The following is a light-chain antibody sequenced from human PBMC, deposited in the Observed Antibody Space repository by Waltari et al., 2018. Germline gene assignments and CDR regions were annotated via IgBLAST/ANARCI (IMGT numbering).Light chain of an antibody. CDR1: SLRTYS. J-gene: IGLJ2*01. CDR2: STD. Sequence: SSELTQDPAVSVALGQTVRITCQGDSLRTYSAAWYQQRPGQAPILVLFSTDDRPSGIPDRFSGSSSRDTASLTITGTQAEDEADYYCASRDPNANAVVFGGGTKLTVL. CDR3: ASRDPNANAVV. V-gene: IGLV3-19*01.